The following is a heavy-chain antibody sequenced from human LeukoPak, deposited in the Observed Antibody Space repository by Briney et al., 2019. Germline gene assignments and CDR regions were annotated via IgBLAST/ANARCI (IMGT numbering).Heavy chain of an antibody. J-gene: IGHJ5*01. CDR1: GGTFSGYA. V-gene: IGHV1-69*13. CDR2: IIPIFGTA. Sequence: GASVKVSCKASGGTFSGYAISWVRQAPGQGLEWMGGIIPIFGTANYAQKFQGRVTITADESTSTAYMELSSLRSEDTAVYYCARGHTSGWMNCFDSWGQGTLVTVSS. CDR3: ARGHTSGWMNCFDS. D-gene: IGHD6-19*01.